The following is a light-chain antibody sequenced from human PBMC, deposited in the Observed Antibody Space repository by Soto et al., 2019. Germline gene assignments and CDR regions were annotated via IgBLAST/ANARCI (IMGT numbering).Light chain of an antibody. CDR1: QSVSSF. J-gene: IGKJ1*01. V-gene: IGKV3-11*01. CDR2: GAS. CDR3: QQRGNRPPWT. Sequence: EVVFTQSPDTLSFSPWERATLSFRASQSVSSFLAWYQQKPGQAPRLLIYGASSRATGIPDRFSGSGSGTDFTLTISSLEPEDLAVYYCQQRGNRPPWTFGQGTKVDIK.